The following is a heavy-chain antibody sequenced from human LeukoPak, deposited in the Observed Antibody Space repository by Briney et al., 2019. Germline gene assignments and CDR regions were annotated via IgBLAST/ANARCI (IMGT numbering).Heavy chain of an antibody. CDR2: MNPNSGNT. Sequence: ASVKVSCKASGYTFTSYDINWVRQATGQGLEWMGWMNPNSGNTGYAQKFQGRVTMTRNTSISTVYMELSSLRSEDTAVYYCARLGRPLRRLGAGPNILTGYDYWGQGTLVTVSS. D-gene: IGHD3-9*01. CDR1: GYTFTSYD. V-gene: IGHV1-8*01. J-gene: IGHJ4*02. CDR3: ARLGRPLRRLGAGPNILTGYDY.